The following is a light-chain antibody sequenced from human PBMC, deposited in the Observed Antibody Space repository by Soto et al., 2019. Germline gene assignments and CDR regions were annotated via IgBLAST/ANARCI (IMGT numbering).Light chain of an antibody. CDR2: GVT. Sequence: EIVMTQFPDTLSVSPGDTATLSCRSSQYIHINLAWYQQKPGQAPTLLIYGVTARAPGVPARFSGSGSGTDFTLTIRSVQSGDFGVFYCQQYEGWPRTFGLGTKVEIQ. CDR3: QQYEGWPRT. CDR1: QYIHIN. V-gene: IGKV3-15*01. J-gene: IGKJ2*01.